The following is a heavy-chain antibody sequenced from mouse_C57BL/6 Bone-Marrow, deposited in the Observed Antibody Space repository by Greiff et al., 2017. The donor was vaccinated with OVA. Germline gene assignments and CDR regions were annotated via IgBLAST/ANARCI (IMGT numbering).Heavy chain of an antibody. J-gene: IGHJ3*01. Sequence: EVQRVESGGGLVQSGRSLRLSCATSGFTFSDFYMEWVRQAPGKGLEWIAASRNKANDYTTEYSASVKGRFIVSRDTSQSILYLQMNALRAEDTAIYCCARDDHPGWFAYWGQGTLVTVSA. V-gene: IGHV7-1*01. CDR3: ARDDHPGWFAY. CDR2: SRNKANDYTT. CDR1: GFTFSDFY.